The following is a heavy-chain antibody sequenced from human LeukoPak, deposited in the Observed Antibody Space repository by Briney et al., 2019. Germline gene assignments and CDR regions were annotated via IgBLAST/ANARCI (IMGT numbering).Heavy chain of an antibody. Sequence: ASVKVSCKASGGTFSSYAISWVRQAPGQGLEWMGGIIPIFGTANYAQKFQGRVAITADESTSTAYMELSSLRSEDTAVYYCARSTVATIYNWFDPWGQGTLVTVSS. CDR2: IIPIFGTA. CDR3: ARSTVATIYNWFDP. CDR1: GGTFSSYA. J-gene: IGHJ5*02. D-gene: IGHD5-12*01. V-gene: IGHV1-69*13.